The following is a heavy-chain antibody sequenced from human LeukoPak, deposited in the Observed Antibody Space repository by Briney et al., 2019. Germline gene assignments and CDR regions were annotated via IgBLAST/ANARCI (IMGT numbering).Heavy chain of an antibody. V-gene: IGHV3-48*04. CDR2: LSGSGDTI. CDR3: ARDGEWLRPMDY. J-gene: IGHJ4*02. D-gene: IGHD5-12*01. CDR1: GFTFSSYA. Sequence: GGSLRLSCAASGFTFSSYAMSWVRQAPGKGLEWVSCLSGSGDTIYYADSVKGRFTISRDNAKNSLYLQMNSLRAEDTAVYYCARDGEWLRPMDYWGQGTLVTVSS.